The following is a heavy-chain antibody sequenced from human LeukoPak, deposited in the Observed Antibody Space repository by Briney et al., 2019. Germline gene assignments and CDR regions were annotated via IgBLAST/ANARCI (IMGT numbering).Heavy chain of an antibody. CDR3: ARDEPMIVGIDY. CDR1: GYTFTSYG. Sequence: ASVKVSYKACGYTFTSYGISGVRQAPGQGLEWMGWISAYNGNTNYAQKLQGRVTMTTDTSTSTAYRELRSLRSDDTAVYYCARDEPMIVGIDYWGQGTLVTVSS. V-gene: IGHV1-18*01. J-gene: IGHJ4*02. CDR2: ISAYNGNT. D-gene: IGHD3-22*01.